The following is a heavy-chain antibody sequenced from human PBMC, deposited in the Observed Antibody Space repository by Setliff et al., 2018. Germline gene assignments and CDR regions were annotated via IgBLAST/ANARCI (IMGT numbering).Heavy chain of an antibody. CDR3: AKPTMTRDIDV. CDR1: GFTFSNYG. V-gene: IGHV3-30*18. D-gene: IGHD3-22*01. J-gene: IGHJ6*02. Sequence: GGSLRLSCAASGFTFSNYGMHWVRQAPGKGLEWVAIISYDGSSTTYEDSVKGRFTISRDNSKNTLYLQMNSLRAEDTAVYYCAKPTMTRDIDVWGQGTTVTVSS. CDR2: ISYDGSST.